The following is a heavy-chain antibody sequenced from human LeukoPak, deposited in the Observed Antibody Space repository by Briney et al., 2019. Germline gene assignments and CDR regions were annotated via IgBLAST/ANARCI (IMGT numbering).Heavy chain of an antibody. Sequence: GGSLRLSCAASRFTVSSNYMSWVRQAPGKGLEWVSYISSSSSTIYYADSVKGQSTISRDNAKNSLYLQMNSLRAEDTAVYYCARGLKPSIAVAGTFDYWGQGTLVTVSS. CDR2: ISSSSSTI. V-gene: IGHV3-48*01. CDR1: RFTVSSNY. D-gene: IGHD6-19*01. CDR3: ARGLKPSIAVAGTFDY. J-gene: IGHJ4*02.